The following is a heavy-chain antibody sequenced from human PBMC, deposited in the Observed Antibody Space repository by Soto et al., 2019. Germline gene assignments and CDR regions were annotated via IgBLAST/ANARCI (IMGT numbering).Heavy chain of an antibody. J-gene: IGHJ5*02. CDR2: ISGYNGNT. D-gene: IGHD3-10*01. Sequence: QVQLVQSGAEVKKPGASVKVSCKASGYTFTSYGITWVRQAPGQGLEWMGWISGYNGNTNYAQKLQGRVTMTTDTSTSTAYMELRSLRSDDTAVNYCARSLDTYYYGANWFDPWGQGALVTVSS. CDR3: ARSLDTYYYGANWFDP. CDR1: GYTFTSYG. V-gene: IGHV1-18*01.